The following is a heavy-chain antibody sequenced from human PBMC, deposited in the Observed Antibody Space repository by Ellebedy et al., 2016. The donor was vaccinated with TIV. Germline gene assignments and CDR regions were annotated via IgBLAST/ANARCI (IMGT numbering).Heavy chain of an antibody. CDR1: GSTFSSYG. Sequence: GESLKISCAASGSTFSSYGMHWVRQAPGKGLEWVAVIWYDGSNKYYADSVKGRFTISRDNSKNTLYLQMNSLRAEDTAVYYCARYGDYVWDLKTDYWGQGTLVTVSS. J-gene: IGHJ4*02. CDR2: IWYDGSNK. D-gene: IGHD4-17*01. CDR3: ARYGDYVWDLKTDY. V-gene: IGHV3-33*01.